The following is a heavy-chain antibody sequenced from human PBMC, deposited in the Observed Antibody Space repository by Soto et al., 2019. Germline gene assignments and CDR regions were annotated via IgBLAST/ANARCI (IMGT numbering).Heavy chain of an antibody. Sequence: SETPSLTCAVYGGSFSGYYWSWIRQPPGKGLEWIGEINHSGSTNYNPSLKSRVTISVDTSKNQFSLKLSSVTAADTAVYYCARGSAEIAAAGMTTKSRKYYYYYYMDVWGKGTTVTVSS. J-gene: IGHJ6*03. CDR3: ARGSAEIAAAGMTTKSRKYYYYYYMDV. CDR1: GGSFSGYY. CDR2: INHSGST. D-gene: IGHD6-13*01. V-gene: IGHV4-34*01.